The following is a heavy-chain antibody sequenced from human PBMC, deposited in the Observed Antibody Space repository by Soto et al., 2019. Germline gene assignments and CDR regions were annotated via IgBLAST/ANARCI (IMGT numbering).Heavy chain of an antibody. Sequence: SETLSLTCTVSGGSISSSSYYWGWIRQPPGKGLEWIGSIYYSGSTYYNPSLKSRVTIYVDTSKNQFSLKLSSVTAADTAVYYCARALRDFGVVITYFDYWGQGTLVTVSS. CDR3: ARALRDFGVVITYFDY. J-gene: IGHJ4*02. V-gene: IGHV4-39*01. D-gene: IGHD3-3*01. CDR2: IYYSGST. CDR1: GGSISSSSYY.